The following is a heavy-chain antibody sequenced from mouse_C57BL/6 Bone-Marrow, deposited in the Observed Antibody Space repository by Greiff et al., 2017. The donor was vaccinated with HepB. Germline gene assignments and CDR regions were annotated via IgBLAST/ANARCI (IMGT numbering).Heavy chain of an antibody. D-gene: IGHD1-1*01. Sequence: EVQLQQSGPELVKPGASVKMSCKASGYTFTDYNMHWVKQSHGKSLEWIGYINPNNGGTSYNQKFKGKATLTVNKSSSTAYMELRSLTSEDSAVYYCARFLITTVRGWYCDVWGTGTTVTVSS. CDR3: ARFLITTVRGWYCDV. V-gene: IGHV1-22*01. CDR1: GYTFTDYN. CDR2: INPNNGGT. J-gene: IGHJ1*03.